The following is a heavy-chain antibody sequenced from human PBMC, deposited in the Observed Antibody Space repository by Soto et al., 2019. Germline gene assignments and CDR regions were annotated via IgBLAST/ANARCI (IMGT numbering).Heavy chain of an antibody. D-gene: IGHD4-17*01. CDR3: ARDSHDYGDYVLDY. CDR2: IYYSGST. CDR1: GGSISSGGYY. J-gene: IGHJ4*02. Sequence: PSETLSLTCTVSGGSISSGGYYWSWIRQHPGKGLEWIGYIYYSGSTYYNPSLKSRVTISVDTSKNQFSLKLSSVTAAGTAVYYCARDSHDYGDYVLDYWGQGTLVTVSS. V-gene: IGHV4-31*03.